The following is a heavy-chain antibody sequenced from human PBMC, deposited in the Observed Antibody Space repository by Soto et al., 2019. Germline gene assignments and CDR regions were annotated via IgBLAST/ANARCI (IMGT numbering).Heavy chain of an antibody. V-gene: IGHV3-66*01. CDR3: ARDTYYYGLGVK. D-gene: IGHD3-10*01. CDR1: GFTVSSNY. CDR2: IYSGGRT. Sequence: EVQLVESGGGLVEPGGSLSLSCAASGFTVSSNYMSWLRQAPGKGLEWVSVIYSGGRTYYADSVKGRCTISRDNSKNPLYLQMNSLRAEDTAVYYCARDTYYYGLGVKGGQGTLVIVSS. J-gene: IGHJ4*02.